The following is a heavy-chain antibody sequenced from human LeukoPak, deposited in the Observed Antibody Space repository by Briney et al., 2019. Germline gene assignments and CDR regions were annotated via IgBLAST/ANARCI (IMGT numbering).Heavy chain of an antibody. V-gene: IGHV1-18*01. CDR3: ARARYSNYYYYMDV. J-gene: IGHJ6*03. Sequence: GASVKVSCKASGYTFTSYGISWVRQAPGQGLEWMGWISAYNGNTNYAQKLQGRVTMTTDTSTSTAYMELRSLRSDDTAVYYCARARYSNYYYYMDVWGKGTTVTISS. CDR2: ISAYNGNT. CDR1: GYTFTSYG. D-gene: IGHD5-18*01.